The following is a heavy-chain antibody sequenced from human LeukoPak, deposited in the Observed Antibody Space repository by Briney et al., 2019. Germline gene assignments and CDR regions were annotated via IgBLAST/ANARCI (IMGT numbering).Heavy chain of an antibody. Sequence: SETLSLTCSVSGGSISTYSWTWIRQPAGKGLEWIGRIYTSGSANYNPSLKSRVTMSVDTSKSQFSLNLSSVTAADTAVYYCARAATGSSKYDYWGQGILVTVSS. CDR1: GGSISTYS. D-gene: IGHD6-13*01. CDR3: ARAATGSSKYDY. J-gene: IGHJ4*02. CDR2: IYTSGSA. V-gene: IGHV4-4*07.